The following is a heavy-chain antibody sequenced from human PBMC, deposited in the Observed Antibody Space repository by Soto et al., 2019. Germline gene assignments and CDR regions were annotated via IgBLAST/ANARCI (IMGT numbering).Heavy chain of an antibody. CDR2: INAGNGNT. V-gene: IGHV1-3*01. J-gene: IGHJ5*02. D-gene: IGHD3-10*01. CDR3: AGGGITMVRGVIHAKPFDP. CDR1: GYTFTSYA. Sequence: ASVKVSCKASGYTFTSYAMHWVRQAPGQRLEWMGWINAGNGNTKYSQKFQGRVTITRDTSASTAYMELSSLRSEDTAVYYCAGGGITMVRGVIHAKPFDPWGQGTLVTVS.